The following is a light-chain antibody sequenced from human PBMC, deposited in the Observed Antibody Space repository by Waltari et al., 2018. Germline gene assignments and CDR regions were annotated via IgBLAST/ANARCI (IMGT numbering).Light chain of an antibody. J-gene: IGLJ2*01. Sequence: QSALTQPASVSGSPGQSITISCTGGTSDIGKYNLVSWYMQNPGKAPKVYVYEVTKRPSGISDRFSGSKSGNTASLTISGLQVEDEADYYCCSYAGRSSMIFGGGTKVTVV. CDR1: TSDIGKYNL. CDR2: EVT. CDR3: CSYAGRSSMI. V-gene: IGLV2-23*02.